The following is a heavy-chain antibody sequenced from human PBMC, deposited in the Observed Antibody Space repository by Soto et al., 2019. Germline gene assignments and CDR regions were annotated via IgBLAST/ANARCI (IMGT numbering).Heavy chain of an antibody. J-gene: IGHJ4*02. D-gene: IGHD2-2*01. CDR3: AKHEGYCSTPTCSNSAY. CDR2: IYPGHSAS. Sequence: PGESLRVCYRGAEVTFAGYGVAWVRQMPGKGLEWMGIIYPGHSASSHTPSLQGKVTISADKSIHTAYLHCSSLKASATAISYCAKHEGYCSTPTCSNSAYWGQGPLVPAPQ. V-gene: IGHV5-51*01. CDR1: EVTFAGYG.